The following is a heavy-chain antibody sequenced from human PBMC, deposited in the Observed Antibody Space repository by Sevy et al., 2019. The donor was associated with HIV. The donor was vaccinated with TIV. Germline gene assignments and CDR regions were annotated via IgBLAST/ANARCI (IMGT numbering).Heavy chain of an antibody. D-gene: IGHD3-22*01. CDR2: INAGNGNT. J-gene: IGHJ3*02. CDR1: GYTFTSYA. CDR3: ARATSYYDSSGYYWDAFDI. V-gene: IGHV1-3*01. Sequence: ASVKVSCKASGYTFTSYAMHWVRQAPGQRLEWMGWINAGNGNTKYEQKFQGRVTITRDTSASTAYMELSSLRSEDTAVYYCARATSYYDSSGYYWDAFDIWGQGTMVTVSS.